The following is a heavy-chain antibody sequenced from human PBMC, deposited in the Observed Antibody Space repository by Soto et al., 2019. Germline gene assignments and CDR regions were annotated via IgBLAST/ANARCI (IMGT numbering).Heavy chain of an antibody. V-gene: IGHV1-18*01. J-gene: IGHJ5*02. CDR3: TRGGGAQYQFDP. CDR2: ISPYNGNT. D-gene: IGHD2-2*01. Sequence: QIQLVQSGAELRKPGASVKVSCKTSGYTFTSSYLTWVRQAPGRGLEWVGWISPYNGNTNYAQKLQGRVTITTDTSTSSGYMELGSLRPDDTAVYYCTRGGGAQYQFDPWGQGTLVTVSS. CDR1: GYTFTSSY.